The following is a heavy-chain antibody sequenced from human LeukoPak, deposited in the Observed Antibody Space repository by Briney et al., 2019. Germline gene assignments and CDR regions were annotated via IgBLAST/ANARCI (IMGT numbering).Heavy chain of an antibody. J-gene: IGHJ4*02. CDR2: INHSGST. D-gene: IGHD4-17*01. Sequence: SETLSLTCAVYGGSFSGYYWSWIRQPPGKGLEWIGEINHSGSTNYNPSLKSRVTISVDTSRNQFSLKLSSVTAADTAVYYCARISKSDYYYFDYWGQGTLVTVSS. V-gene: IGHV4-34*01. CDR3: ARISKSDYYYFDY. CDR1: GGSFSGYY.